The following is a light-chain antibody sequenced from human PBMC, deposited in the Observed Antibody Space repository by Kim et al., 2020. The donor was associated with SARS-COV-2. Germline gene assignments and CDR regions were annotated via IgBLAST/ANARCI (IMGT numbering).Light chain of an antibody. CDR1: KLGYKY. CDR3: QAWDSSTVV. Sequence: SGSVSPGQTASITCSGDKLGYKYACWYQQKPGQSPVLDIYQDSKRPSGIPERFSGSNSGNTATLTISGTQAMDEADYYCQAWDSSTVVFGGGTKLTVL. V-gene: IGLV3-1*01. CDR2: QDS. J-gene: IGLJ2*01.